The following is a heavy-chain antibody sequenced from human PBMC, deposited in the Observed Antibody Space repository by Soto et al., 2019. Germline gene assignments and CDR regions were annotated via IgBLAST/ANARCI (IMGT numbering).Heavy chain of an antibody. J-gene: IGHJ3*02. CDR3: AKVVINWNSFGAFDI. Sequence: QVQLVESGGGVVQPGRSLRLSCAASGFTFSSYGMHWVRQAPGKGLEWVAVISYDGSNKYYADSVKGRFTISRDNSKNTLYLQMNSLRAEDTAVYYCAKVVINWNSFGAFDIWGQGTMVTVSS. CDR1: GFTFSSYG. CDR2: ISYDGSNK. V-gene: IGHV3-30*18. D-gene: IGHD1-20*01.